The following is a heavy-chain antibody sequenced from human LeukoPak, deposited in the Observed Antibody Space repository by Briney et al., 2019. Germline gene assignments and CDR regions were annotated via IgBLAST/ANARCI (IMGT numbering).Heavy chain of an antibody. Sequence: PGGSLRLSCAASEFTFSSYNMNWVRQAPGKGLEWVSSISSSKYIYYADSVKGRFTISRDNAKNSLYLQMNSLRAEDTAVYYCAREPFWSGYYSNLHFDYWGQGTLVTVSS. D-gene: IGHD3-3*01. V-gene: IGHV3-21*01. CDR3: AREPFWSGYYSNLHFDY. CDR1: EFTFSSYN. J-gene: IGHJ4*02. CDR2: ISSSKYI.